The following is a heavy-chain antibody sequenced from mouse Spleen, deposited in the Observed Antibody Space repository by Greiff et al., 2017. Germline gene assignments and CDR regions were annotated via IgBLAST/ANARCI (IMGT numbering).Heavy chain of an antibody. J-gene: IGHJ3*01. CDR3: ARRRGNYEFAY. Sequence: EVKLVESGGGLVKPGGSLKLSCAASGFTFSDYGMAWVRQGPGKGLEWVGFISNLAYSIYYADTVTGRVTISRENAKNTLYLEMSSLRSEDTAMYYCARRRGNYEFAYWGQGTLVTVSA. CDR2: ISNLAYSI. CDR1: GFTFSDYG. D-gene: IGHD2-1*01. V-gene: IGHV5-15*04.